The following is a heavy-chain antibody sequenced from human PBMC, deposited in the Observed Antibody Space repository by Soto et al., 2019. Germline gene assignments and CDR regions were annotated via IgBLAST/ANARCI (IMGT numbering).Heavy chain of an antibody. CDR1: GFTFSSYA. CDR2: ISYDGSNK. D-gene: IGHD3-10*01. V-gene: IGHV3-30*18. CDR3: AKAKQYGYYNGMDV. J-gene: IGHJ6*02. Sequence: GSLRLSCAASGFTFSSYAMFWVRQAPGKGLEWVAIISYDGSNKYSVDSVKGRFTISRDSSKNMLYLQMNSLRPEDTAVYYCAKAKQYGYYNGMDVWGQGATVTVSS.